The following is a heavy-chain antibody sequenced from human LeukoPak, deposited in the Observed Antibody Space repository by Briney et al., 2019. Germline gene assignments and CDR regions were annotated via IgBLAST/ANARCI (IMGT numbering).Heavy chain of an antibody. D-gene: IGHD5-24*01. Sequence: KPSETLSLTCTVSGGSISSYYWSWIRQPPGKGLEWIGYIYYSGSTNYNPSLKSRVTISVDTSKNQFSLKLSSVTAADTAVYYCARRGRDGYNYNWGQGTLVTVSS. CDR1: GGSISSYY. CDR2: IYYSGST. CDR3: ARRGRDGYNYN. J-gene: IGHJ4*02. V-gene: IGHV4-59*08.